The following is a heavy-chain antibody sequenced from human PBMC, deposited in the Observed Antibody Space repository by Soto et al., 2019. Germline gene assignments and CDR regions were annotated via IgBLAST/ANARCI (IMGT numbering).Heavy chain of an antibody. D-gene: IGHD3-16*01. V-gene: IGHV4-31*03. CDR2: IYYSGST. Sequence: PSETLSLTCTVSGGSISSGGYYWSWIRQHPGKGLEWIGYIYYSGSTYYNPSLKSRVTISVDTSRNQFSLKLTSVTGADTAVYYCARHFNMITFGGAEDGLDWFDPWGQGTLVTVSS. CDR1: GGSISSGGYY. J-gene: IGHJ5*02. CDR3: ARHFNMITFGGAEDGLDWFDP.